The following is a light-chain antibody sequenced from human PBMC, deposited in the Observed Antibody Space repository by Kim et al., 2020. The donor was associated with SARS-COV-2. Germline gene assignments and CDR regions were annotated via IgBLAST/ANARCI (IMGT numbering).Light chain of an antibody. CDR2: SAS. V-gene: IGKV3-20*01. J-gene: IGKJ5*01. Sequence: SPGEGATPSCRASQGITANYLAWYRQTPGQPPRLLIASASNRATGIPDRFRGSGSGTDFTLTISRLEPEDFAVYYCQQYGSSPITFGQGTRLEIK. CDR3: QQYGSSPIT. CDR1: QGITANY.